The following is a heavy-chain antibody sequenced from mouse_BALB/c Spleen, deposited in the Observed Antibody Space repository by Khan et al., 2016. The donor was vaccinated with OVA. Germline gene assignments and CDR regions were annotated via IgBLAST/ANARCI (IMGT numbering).Heavy chain of an antibody. Sequence: EVQLQESGPGLVKPSQSLSLTCTVTGYSITSDYAWNWIRQFPGNQLEWMGYINYSGTTSKKPSLKSRISITPDTSKNQFFLQLNSVTTEDTATYYCVRGRAYWGQGTLVTVSA. J-gene: IGHJ3*01. CDR1: GYSITSDYA. CDR2: INYSGTT. V-gene: IGHV3-2*02. CDR3: VRGRAY.